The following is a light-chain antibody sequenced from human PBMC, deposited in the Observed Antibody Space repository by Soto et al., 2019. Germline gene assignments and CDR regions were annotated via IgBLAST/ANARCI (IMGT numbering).Light chain of an antibody. CDR2: GAS. Sequence: EIVLTQSPGTLSLSPGERATLSCRASQSVSSSYLAWYQQKPGQAPRLLIYGASSRATGIPDRFNGSGSGSHFTLTISRLKPEDLSVYYCQHYGSSPLTFGGGPKVEIK. CDR3: QHYGSSPLT. J-gene: IGKJ4*01. V-gene: IGKV3-20*01. CDR1: QSVSSSY.